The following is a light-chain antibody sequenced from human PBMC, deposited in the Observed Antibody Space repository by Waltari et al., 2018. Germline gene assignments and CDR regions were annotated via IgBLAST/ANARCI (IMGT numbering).Light chain of an antibody. J-gene: IGLJ3*02. CDR2: GNN. Sequence: QSVLTQPPSVSGAPGQSVTISCTESSSNIAAHSDVHWYRQLPGTAPKLLIYGNNNRPSGVPDRFSGSRSGTSASLAITGLQAEDEADYYCQSYDSGLSGWVFGGGTKLTVL. V-gene: IGLV1-40*01. CDR1: SSNIAAHSD. CDR3: QSYDSGLSGWV.